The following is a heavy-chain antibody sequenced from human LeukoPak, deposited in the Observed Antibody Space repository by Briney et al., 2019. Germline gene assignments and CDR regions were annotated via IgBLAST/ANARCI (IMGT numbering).Heavy chain of an antibody. CDR2: IFHRGSA. Sequence: SETLSLTCTVSGGSISSYYWSWIRQPPGKGLEWVGYIFHRGSANYNPSLMSRVAISLDTSKHQFSPRLSSVTAADTAVYYCARAGNYYTSGSYLGYWGQGTLVTVSS. CDR3: ARAGNYYTSGSYLGY. CDR1: GGSISSYY. J-gene: IGHJ4*02. V-gene: IGHV4-59*01. D-gene: IGHD3-10*01.